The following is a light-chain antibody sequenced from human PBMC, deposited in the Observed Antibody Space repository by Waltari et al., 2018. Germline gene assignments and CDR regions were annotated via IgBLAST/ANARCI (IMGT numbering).Light chain of an antibody. CDR3: SSYAGNSAIV. V-gene: IGLV2-23*02. CDR2: EVT. Sequence: QSALTQPASVSGSLGLAIPISCSGTSRDGGDYNLVSWYRQFPGEAPKLIIYEVTERPSEISDRFSGSKFGNRASLTISGLQAEDEADYYCSSYAGNSAIVFGGGTKVTVV. CDR1: SRDGGDYNL. J-gene: IGLJ3*02.